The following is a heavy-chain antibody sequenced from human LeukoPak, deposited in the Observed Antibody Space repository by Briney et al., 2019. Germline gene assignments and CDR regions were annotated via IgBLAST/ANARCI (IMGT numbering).Heavy chain of an antibody. CDR3: ARDPYSGNYGNYYYYYMDV. J-gene: IGHJ6*03. Sequence: GGSLRLSCAASGFTFTTYWMAWVRQAPEKGLEWVANINGDGSRKNYLDSVKGRFTISRDNSKNSVYLQMNSLRAEDTAVYYCARDPYSGNYGNYYYYYMDVWGKGTTVTISS. D-gene: IGHD1-26*01. CDR1: GFTFTTYW. V-gene: IGHV3-7*01. CDR2: INGDGSRK.